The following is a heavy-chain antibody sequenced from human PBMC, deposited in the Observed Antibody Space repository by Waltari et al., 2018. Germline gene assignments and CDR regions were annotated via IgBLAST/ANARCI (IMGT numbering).Heavy chain of an antibody. Sequence: EVQLVESGGALVQPGGSLRPSCAASGFNIATYDMHWVRQVTGKGLEWVSAVGTVGDTLYSGSVKGRFTISRENVKNSLYLQMNSLRAGDTAVYYCVRGGSDAFDIWGQGTMVTVSS. D-gene: IGHD3-16*01. CDR1: GFNIATYD. CDR2: VGTVGDT. CDR3: VRGGSDAFDI. J-gene: IGHJ3*02. V-gene: IGHV3-13*01.